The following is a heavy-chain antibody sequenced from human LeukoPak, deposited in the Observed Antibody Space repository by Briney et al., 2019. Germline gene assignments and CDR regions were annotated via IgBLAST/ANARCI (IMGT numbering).Heavy chain of an antibody. V-gene: IGHV3-21*01. J-gene: IGHJ4*02. D-gene: IGHD5-18*01. CDR1: GFTFSSYS. Sequence: GGSLRLSCAASGFTFSSYSMNWVRQAPGKGLEWVSSISSSSSYIYYADSVKGRFTISRDNAKNSLYLQMNSLRAEDTAVYYCARISGYRCGYSYFDCWGQGTLVTVSS. CDR3: ARISGYRCGYSYFDC. CDR2: ISSSSSYI.